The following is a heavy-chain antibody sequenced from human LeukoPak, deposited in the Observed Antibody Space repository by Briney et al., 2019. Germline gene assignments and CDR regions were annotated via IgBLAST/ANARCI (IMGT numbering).Heavy chain of an antibody. Sequence: ASVKVSCKASGYTFTSYGISWVRQAPGQGLEWMGWISAYNGNTNYAQKLQGRVTMTTDTSTSTAYMELRSLRSDDMAVYYCAREYIVGATIYYFDYWGQGTLVTVSS. CDR3: AREYIVGATIYYFDY. D-gene: IGHD1-26*01. CDR1: GYTFTSYG. J-gene: IGHJ4*02. V-gene: IGHV1-18*03. CDR2: ISAYNGNT.